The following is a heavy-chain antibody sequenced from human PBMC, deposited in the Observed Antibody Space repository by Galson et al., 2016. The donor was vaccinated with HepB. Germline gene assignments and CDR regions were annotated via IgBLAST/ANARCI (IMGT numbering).Heavy chain of an antibody. D-gene: IGHD6-6*01. CDR3: AKVVDYCYAVDV. Sequence: SLRLSCAASGFTFSSYAMSWVRQAPGRGLEWVSAISGSGASTSYADSVKGRFTIARDNSKNTLFLQMNSLRAEDTALYYCAKVVDYCYAVDVRGQGTTGTVSS. J-gene: IGHJ6*02. CDR2: ISGSGAST. V-gene: IGHV3-23*01. CDR1: GFTFSSYA.